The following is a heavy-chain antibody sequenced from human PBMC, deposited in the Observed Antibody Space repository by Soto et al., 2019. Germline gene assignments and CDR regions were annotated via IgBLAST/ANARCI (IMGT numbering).Heavy chain of an antibody. J-gene: IGHJ5*02. CDR3: ASSPTYYDFWSGPGFDP. CDR1: GGSISSYY. V-gene: IGHV4-59*01. CDR2: IYYSGST. D-gene: IGHD3-3*01. Sequence: LSETLSLTCTVSGGSISSYYWSWFRQPPGKGLEWIGYIYYSGSTNYNPSLKSRVTISVDTSKNQFSLKLSSVTAADTAVYYCASSPTYYDFWSGPGFDPWGQGTLVTVSS.